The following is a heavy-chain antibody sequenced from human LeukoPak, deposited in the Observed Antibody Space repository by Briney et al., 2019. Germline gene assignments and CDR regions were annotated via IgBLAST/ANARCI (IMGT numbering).Heavy chain of an antibody. V-gene: IGHV3-9*01. CDR1: GFTFDDYA. J-gene: IGHJ1*01. Sequence: GGSLRLSCAASGFTFDDYAMHWVRQAPGKGLEWVSGISWNSGSIGYADSVKGRFTISRDNSKNTLYLQMNSLRAEDTAVYYCARSSSWYVGLQHWGQGTLVTVSS. CDR3: ARSSSWYVGLQH. D-gene: IGHD6-13*01. CDR2: ISWNSGSI.